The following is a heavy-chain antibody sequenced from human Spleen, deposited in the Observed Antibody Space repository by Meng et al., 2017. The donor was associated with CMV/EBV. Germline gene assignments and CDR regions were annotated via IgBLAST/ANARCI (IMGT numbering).Heavy chain of an antibody. CDR1: GFTFNNYS. Sequence: GGSLRLSCAASGFTFNNYSMNWVRQAPGKGLEWVSSISTSSSYIYYADSVKGRFTISRDNAKNSLYLQMNSLRAEDTAVYYFAREDYYGSGTQDYWGQGTLVTVSS. D-gene: IGHD3-10*01. CDR3: AREDYYGSGTQDY. V-gene: IGHV3-21*01. J-gene: IGHJ4*02. CDR2: ISTSSSYI.